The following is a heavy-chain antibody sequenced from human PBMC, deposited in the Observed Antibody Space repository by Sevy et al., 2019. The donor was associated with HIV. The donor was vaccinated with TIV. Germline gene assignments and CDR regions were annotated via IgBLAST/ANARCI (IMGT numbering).Heavy chain of an antibody. CDR2: ISQTYDGSKK. J-gene: IGHJ4*02. Sequence: GGSLRLSCAASGFTFGSYVLHWVRQAPGKGLEWVALISQTYDGSKKYYADSVKGRFIISRDNSKNTLYVQIDSLKLEDTAVYYCVMDNSGYFLFDHWGQGTLVTVSS. CDR1: GFTFGSYV. CDR3: VMDNSGYFLFDH. D-gene: IGHD3-22*01. V-gene: IGHV3-30-3*01.